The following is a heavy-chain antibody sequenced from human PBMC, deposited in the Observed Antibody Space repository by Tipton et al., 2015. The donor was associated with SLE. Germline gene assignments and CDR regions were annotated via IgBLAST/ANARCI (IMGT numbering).Heavy chain of an antibody. J-gene: IGHJ4*02. Sequence: TLSLTCAVYGGSFSGYYWSWIRQPPGKGLEWIGEINHSGSTNYNPSLKSRVTISVDTPKNQFSLKLSSVTAADTAVYYCARSGSYYYWGQGTLVTVSS. CDR1: GGSFSGYY. V-gene: IGHV4-34*01. CDR3: ARSGSYYY. CDR2: INHSGST. D-gene: IGHD1-26*01.